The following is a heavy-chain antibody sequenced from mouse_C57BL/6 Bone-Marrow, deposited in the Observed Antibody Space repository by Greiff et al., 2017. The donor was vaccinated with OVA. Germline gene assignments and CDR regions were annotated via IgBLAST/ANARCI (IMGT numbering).Heavy chain of an antibody. CDR3: ARRVTTVVATRPAMDY. CDR2: IYPRSGNT. Sequence: QVQLQQSGAELARPGASVKLSCKASGYTFTSYGISWVKQRTGQGLEWIGEIYPRSGNTYYNEKFKGKATLTADKSSSTAYMELRSLTSEDSAVYLCARRVTTVVATRPAMDYWGQGTSVTVSS. V-gene: IGHV1-81*01. CDR1: GYTFTSYG. J-gene: IGHJ4*01. D-gene: IGHD1-1*01.